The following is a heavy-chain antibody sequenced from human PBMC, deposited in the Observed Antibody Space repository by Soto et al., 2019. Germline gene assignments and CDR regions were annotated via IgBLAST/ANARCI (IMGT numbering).Heavy chain of an antibody. V-gene: IGHV1-18*01. J-gene: IGHJ3*02. CDR2: ISAYNGNT. CDR3: ARVTLLVVMVAVYDAFDI. D-gene: IGHD2-15*01. CDR1: GYTFTSYG. Sequence: QVQLVQSGAEVKKPGASVKVSCKASGYTFTSYGISWVRQAPGQGLEWMGWISAYNGNTNYAQKLQGRVTMTTDTSTSTAYMELRNLRSDDTAVYYCARVTLLVVMVAVYDAFDIWGQGTMVTVSS.